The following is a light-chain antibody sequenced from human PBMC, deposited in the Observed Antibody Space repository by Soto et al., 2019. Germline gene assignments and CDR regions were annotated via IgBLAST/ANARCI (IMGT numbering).Light chain of an antibody. CDR2: AAF. Sequence: DIHMTQSPSSLSASIRDMVSITCRASQNITTCLYWYQQRPGRTPNLVIYAAFHLQNGVPSSFSGTGSGSDFTFSINSLQPEDFAPAYGQQSYTAPWTFGHGTKV. V-gene: IGKV1-39*01. CDR1: QNITTC. CDR3: QQSYTAPWT. J-gene: IGKJ1*01.